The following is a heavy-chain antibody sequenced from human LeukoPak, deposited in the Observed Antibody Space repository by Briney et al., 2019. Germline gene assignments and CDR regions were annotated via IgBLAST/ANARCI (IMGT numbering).Heavy chain of an antibody. V-gene: IGHV3-30-3*01. D-gene: IGHD6-19*01. CDR2: ISYDGSNK. J-gene: IGHJ4*02. CDR3: ARDKAEQWLASFDY. CDR1: GFTFSSYA. Sequence: QTGGSLRLSCAASGFTFSSYAMHWVRQAPGKGLEWVAVISYDGSNKYYADSVKGRFTISRDNSKNTLYLQMNSLRAEDTAVYYCARDKAEQWLASFDYWGQGTLVTVSS.